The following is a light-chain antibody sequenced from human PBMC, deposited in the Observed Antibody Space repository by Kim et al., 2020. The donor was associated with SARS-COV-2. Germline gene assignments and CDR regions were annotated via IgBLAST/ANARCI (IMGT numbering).Light chain of an antibody. V-gene: IGKV4-1*01. CDR1: QNICYSPTKKKY. CDR2: WAS. J-gene: IGKJ2*01. Sequence: TTINCRPSQNICYSPTKKKYLAWYQHKLGQPPKLLIYWASTRESGVSDRFRGSGSRTNFSLTISSLQAEDVAVYYCQQYYTAPPTFGQGTKLEI. CDR3: QQYYTAPPT.